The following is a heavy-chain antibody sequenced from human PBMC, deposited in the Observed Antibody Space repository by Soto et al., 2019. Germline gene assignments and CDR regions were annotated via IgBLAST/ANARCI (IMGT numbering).Heavy chain of an antibody. CDR1: GFTFSSYG. J-gene: IGHJ4*02. CDR2: ISYDGSNK. CDR3: AKEHRPSNYYDSSGYSQYNY. Sequence: WWSLRLSCAASGFTFSSYGMHWFRQAPGKGLEWVAVISYDGSNKYYADSVKGRFTISRDNSKNTLYLQMNSLRAEDTAVYYCAKEHRPSNYYDSSGYSQYNYWGQGTLVTVSS. V-gene: IGHV3-30*18. D-gene: IGHD3-22*01.